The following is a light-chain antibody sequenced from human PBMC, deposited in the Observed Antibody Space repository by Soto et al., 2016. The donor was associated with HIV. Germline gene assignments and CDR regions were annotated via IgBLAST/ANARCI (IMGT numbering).Light chain of an antibody. J-gene: IGLJ2*01. CDR2: DDS. CDR1: NLGSKS. Sequence: SYELTQPPSLSVAPRKTARITCGGNNLGSKSVHWYQQKPGQAPILVVYDDSDRPSGIPERFSGSNSGNTATPTISKVEAGDEADYYCQVWDVSSDHVVFGGGTKLTVL. CDR3: QVWDVSSDHVV. V-gene: IGLV3-21*03.